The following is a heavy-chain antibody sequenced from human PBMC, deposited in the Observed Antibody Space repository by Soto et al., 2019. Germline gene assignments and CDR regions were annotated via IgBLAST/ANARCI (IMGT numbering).Heavy chain of an antibody. D-gene: IGHD2-2*01. CDR2: VSYDGKYK. CDR1: GFTFHHYA. J-gene: IGHJ5*02. CDR3: AKDRDQLLPRGMFDP. Sequence: PGGSLRLSCVASGFTFHHYAIDWVRQAPGKGLEWVAVVSYDGKYKDYAESVKGRFTISRDNSNNVVYLQMNSLRAEDTAVYYCAKDRDQLLPRGMFDPWGQGTLVTVSS. V-gene: IGHV3-30*18.